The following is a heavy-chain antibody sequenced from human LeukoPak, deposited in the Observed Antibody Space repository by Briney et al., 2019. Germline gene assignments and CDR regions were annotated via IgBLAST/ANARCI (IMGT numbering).Heavy chain of an antibody. CDR3: ARAAAVIPAMASFDY. V-gene: IGHV4-59*01. D-gene: IGHD5-18*01. J-gene: IGHJ4*02. CDR1: GGSISSYY. CDR2: IYYSGST. Sequence: SETLSLTCTVSGGSISSYYWSWIRQPPGKGLEWIGYIYYSGSTNYNPSLKSRVTISVDTSKNQFSLKLSSVTAADTGVYYCARAAAVIPAMASFDYWGQGTLVTVSS.